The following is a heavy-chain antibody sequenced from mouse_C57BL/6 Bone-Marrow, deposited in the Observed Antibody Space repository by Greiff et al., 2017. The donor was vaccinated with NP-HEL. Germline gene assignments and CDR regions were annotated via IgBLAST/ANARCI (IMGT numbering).Heavy chain of an antibody. CDR2: IYPRSGNT. CDR3: ARFGNPYYFDY. D-gene: IGHD2-1*01. Sequence: VQLQESGAELARPGASVKLSCKASGYTFTSYGISWVKQRPGQGLEWIGEIYPRSGNTYYNEKFKGKATLTADKSSSTAYMELRILTSEDSAVYFCARFGNPYYFDYWGQGTTLTVSS. CDR1: GYTFTSYG. V-gene: IGHV1-81*01. J-gene: IGHJ2*01.